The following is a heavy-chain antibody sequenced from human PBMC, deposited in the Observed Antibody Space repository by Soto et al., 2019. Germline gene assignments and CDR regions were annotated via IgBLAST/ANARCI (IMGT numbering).Heavy chain of an antibody. Sequence: QVQLVESGGGVVQPGRFLRLSCAASGFTFSSYGMHWVRQAPGKGLEWVAVIWYDGSNKYYADSVKGRFTISRDNSKNTLYLQMNSLRAEDTAVYYCARDWDGYNVNWGQGTLVTVSS. CDR3: ARDWDGYNVN. D-gene: IGHD5-12*01. V-gene: IGHV3-33*01. CDR1: GFTFSSYG. CDR2: IWYDGSNK. J-gene: IGHJ4*02.